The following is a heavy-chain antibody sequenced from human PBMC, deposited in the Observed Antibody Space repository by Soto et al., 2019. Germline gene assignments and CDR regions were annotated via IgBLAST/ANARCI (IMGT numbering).Heavy chain of an antibody. D-gene: IGHD1-20*01. J-gene: IGHJ3*02. CDR1: GFTFSTYA. V-gene: IGHV3-21*04. Sequence: GGSLRLSCAASGFTFSTYAVYWVRQAPGKGLEWVSAITDSGSTIYYADSVKGRFTISRDNAKNSLYLQMNSLRAEDTAVYYCARVAPHNWNDLGAFDIWGQGTMVTVSS. CDR3: ARVAPHNWNDLGAFDI. CDR2: ITDSGSTI.